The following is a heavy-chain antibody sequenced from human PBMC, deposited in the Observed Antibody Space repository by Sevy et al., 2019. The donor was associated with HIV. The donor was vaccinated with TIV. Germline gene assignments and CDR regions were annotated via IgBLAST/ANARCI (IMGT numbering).Heavy chain of an antibody. CDR3: ARDLNLVATIRFDY. D-gene: IGHD5-12*01. Sequence: GGSLRLSCAASGLTFSSYSMNWVRQAPGKGLEWVSSISSSSSYIYYADSVKGRFTISRDNAKNSLYLQMNSLRAEDTAVYYCARDLNLVATIRFDYWGQGTLVTVSS. J-gene: IGHJ4*02. CDR2: ISSSSSYI. V-gene: IGHV3-21*01. CDR1: GLTFSSYS.